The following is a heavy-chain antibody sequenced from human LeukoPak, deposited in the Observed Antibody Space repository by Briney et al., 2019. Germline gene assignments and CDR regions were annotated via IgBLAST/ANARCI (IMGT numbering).Heavy chain of an antibody. J-gene: IGHJ4*02. V-gene: IGHV3-53*01. Sequence: GGSLRLSCAASGFTVSSNYMSWVRQAPGKGLEWVSVIYSGGSTYYADSVKGRFTISRDNSKNTLYLQMNSLRAEDAAVYYCARVSIAARPSHFDHWGQGTLVTVSS. CDR1: GFTVSSNY. D-gene: IGHD6-6*01. CDR2: IYSGGST. CDR3: ARVSIAARPSHFDH.